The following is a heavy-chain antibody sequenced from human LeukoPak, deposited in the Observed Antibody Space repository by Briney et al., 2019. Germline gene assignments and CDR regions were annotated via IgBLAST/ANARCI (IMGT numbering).Heavy chain of an antibody. Sequence: SGGSLRLSCAASGFTFSSYSMNWVRQAPGKGLEWVSYISTSSSRTYYADSVKGRFTISRDNAKNSLYLQMNSLRAEDTAVYYCARGWLLFLWAFDYWGQGTLVTVSS. J-gene: IGHJ4*02. CDR1: GFTFSSYS. V-gene: IGHV3-48*01. CDR3: ARGWLLFLWAFDY. CDR2: ISTSSSRT. D-gene: IGHD5-24*01.